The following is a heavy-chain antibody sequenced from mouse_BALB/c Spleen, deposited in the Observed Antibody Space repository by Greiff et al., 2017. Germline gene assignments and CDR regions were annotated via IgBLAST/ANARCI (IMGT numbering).Heavy chain of an antibody. CDR3: TRYRYDALYYYAMDY. V-gene: IGHV1S81*02. CDR1: GYTFTSYY. CDR2: INPSNGGT. D-gene: IGHD2-14*01. J-gene: IGHJ4*01. Sequence: QVQLQQSGAELVKPGASVKLSCKASGYTFTSYYMYWVKQRPGQGLEWIGEINPSNGGTNFNEKFKGKATLTVDKSSSTAYMQLSSLTSEDSAVYYGTRYRYDALYYYAMDYWGQGTSVTVSS.